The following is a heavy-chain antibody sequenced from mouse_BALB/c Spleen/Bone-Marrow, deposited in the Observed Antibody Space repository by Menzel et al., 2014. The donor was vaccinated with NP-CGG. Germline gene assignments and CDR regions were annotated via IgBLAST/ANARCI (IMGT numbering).Heavy chain of an antibody. J-gene: IGHJ3*01. CDR1: GFSFNSYG. Sequence: EVKLVESGGGLVKSGGSLKLSCAASGFSFNSYGMSWVRRTPEKRLEWVATISGGGSYTFYPDSVKGRFTISRDNAKNNLYLQLSSLRSEGTALYYCARHAYYDQTEVSFVYWGQGTLVTVSA. CDR2: ISGGGSYT. CDR3: ARHAYYDQTEVSFVY. D-gene: IGHD2-4*01. V-gene: IGHV5-9-2*01.